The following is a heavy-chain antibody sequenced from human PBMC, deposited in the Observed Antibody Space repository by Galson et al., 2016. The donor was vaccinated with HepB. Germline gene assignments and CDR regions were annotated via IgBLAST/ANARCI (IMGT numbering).Heavy chain of an antibody. D-gene: IGHD3-3*01. CDR3: ARDTGRVVTADS. Sequence: SVKVSCKASGYTYTHYGISWVRQAPGQGLEWMGWISTYGGNTNYAQKFHDRLSMATDTSTSTAYMELRSLRSDDTAVYYCARDTGRVVTADSWGPGTLVTVSS. CDR1: GYTYTHYG. V-gene: IGHV1-18*04. CDR2: ISTYGGNT. J-gene: IGHJ4*02.